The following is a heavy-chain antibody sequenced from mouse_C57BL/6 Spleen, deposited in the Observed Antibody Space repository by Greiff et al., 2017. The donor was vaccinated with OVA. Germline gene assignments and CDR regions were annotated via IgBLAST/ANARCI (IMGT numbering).Heavy chain of an antibody. CDR2: IDPSDSYT. Sequence: QVQLQQSGAELVKPGASVKLSCKASGYTFTSYWMQWVKQRPGQGLEWIGEIDPSDSYTNYNQKFKGKATLTVDTSSSTAYMQLSSLTSEDSAVYYCASGINWVPAYWGQGTLVTVSA. CDR1: GYTFTSYW. D-gene: IGHD4-1*02. J-gene: IGHJ3*01. V-gene: IGHV1-50*01. CDR3: ASGINWVPAY.